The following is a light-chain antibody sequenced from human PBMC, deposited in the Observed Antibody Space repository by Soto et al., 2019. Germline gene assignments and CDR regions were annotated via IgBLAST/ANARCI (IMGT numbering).Light chain of an antibody. CDR3: LQHHSYPQT. J-gene: IGKJ1*01. CDR2: AVS. V-gene: IGKV1-17*01. Sequence: DIQMTQSPSSLSAPVGDGVTITCRASQGIKNDLAWYQQKPGKAPKRLIYAVSSLQSGVPSRFSGSGSGTEFTLTISSLQPEDVATYYCLQHHSYPQTFGQGTKVDIK. CDR1: QGIKND.